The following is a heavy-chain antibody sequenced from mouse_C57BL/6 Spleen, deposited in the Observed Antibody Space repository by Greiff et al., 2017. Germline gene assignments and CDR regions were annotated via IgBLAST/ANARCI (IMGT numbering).Heavy chain of an antibody. V-gene: IGHV1-52*01. CDR3: ARPYYSNAGFAY. J-gene: IGHJ3*01. D-gene: IGHD2-5*01. CDR2: INPSDSET. Sequence: QVQLQQPGAELVRPGSSVKLSCKASGYTFTSYWMHWVKQRPIQGLEWIGNINPSDSETHYNQKFKDKATLTVDKSSSTAYMQLSSLTSEDSAVYYCARPYYSNAGFAYWGQGTLVTVSA. CDR1: GYTFTSYW.